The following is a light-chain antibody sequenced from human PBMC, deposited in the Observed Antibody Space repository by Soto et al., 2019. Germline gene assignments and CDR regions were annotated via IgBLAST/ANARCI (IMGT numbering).Light chain of an antibody. Sequence: EIVLTPSPATLSLSPGERATLYCRASQSVSSNLAWYQQKPGQAPRLLIYGASTRATGIPARFSGSGSGTEFTLTISSLQSEDFAVYYCQQYNNWPWTFGQGTKVDIK. V-gene: IGKV3-15*01. J-gene: IGKJ1*01. CDR1: QSVSSN. CDR3: QQYNNWPWT. CDR2: GAS.